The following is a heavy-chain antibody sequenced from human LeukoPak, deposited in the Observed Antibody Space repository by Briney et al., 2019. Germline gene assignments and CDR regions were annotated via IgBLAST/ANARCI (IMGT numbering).Heavy chain of an antibody. CDR3: ALSGRYCSGGSCYSGFDY. CDR2: IIPILGIA. J-gene: IGHJ4*02. Sequence: SVKVSCKASGGTFSSYAISWVRQAPGQGLEWMGRIIPILGIANYAQKFQGRVTITANKSTSTAYMELSSLRSEDTAVYYCALSGRYCSGGSCYSGFDYWGQGTLVTVSS. CDR1: GGTFSSYA. V-gene: IGHV1-69*04. D-gene: IGHD2-15*01.